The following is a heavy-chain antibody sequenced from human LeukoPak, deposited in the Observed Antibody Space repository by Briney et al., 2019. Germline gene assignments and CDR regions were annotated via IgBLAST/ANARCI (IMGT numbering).Heavy chain of an antibody. Sequence: GASVKVSCKASGGTFSSYAISWVRQAPGQGLEWMGGIIPIFGTANYAQKFQGRVTITADKSTSTAYMELSSLRSEDTAVYYCARVPSYGYLDYWGQGTLVTVSS. J-gene: IGHJ4*02. CDR2: IIPIFGTA. CDR3: ARVPSYGYLDY. CDR1: GGTFSSYA. D-gene: IGHD4-17*01. V-gene: IGHV1-69*06.